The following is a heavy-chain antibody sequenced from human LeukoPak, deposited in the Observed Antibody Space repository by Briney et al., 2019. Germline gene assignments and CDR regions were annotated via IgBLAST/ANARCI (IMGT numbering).Heavy chain of an antibody. J-gene: IGHJ6*03. Sequence: ASVKVSCKASGYTFTGYYMHWVRQAPGQGLEWMGRINPNSGGTNYAQKFQGRVTVTRDTSISTAYMELSRLRSDDTAVYYCAREGCSSTSCYGPHYYYYYYMDVWGKGTTVTVSS. D-gene: IGHD2-2*01. CDR2: INPNSGGT. CDR1: GYTFTGYY. CDR3: AREGCSSTSCYGPHYYYYYYMDV. V-gene: IGHV1-2*06.